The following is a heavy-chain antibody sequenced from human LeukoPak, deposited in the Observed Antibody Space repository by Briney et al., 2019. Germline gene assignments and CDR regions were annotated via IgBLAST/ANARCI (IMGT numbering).Heavy chain of an antibody. J-gene: IGHJ4*02. Sequence: GGSLRLSCAASGFTFSSYAMHWVRQAPGKGLEWVAVISYDGSNKYYADSVKGRFTISRDNSKNTLYLQMNSLRAEDTAVYYCAKRFDSSGYYYFFDSWGQGTLVTVSS. V-gene: IGHV3-30-3*02. CDR1: GFTFSSYA. CDR2: ISYDGSNK. D-gene: IGHD3-22*01. CDR3: AKRFDSSGYYYFFDS.